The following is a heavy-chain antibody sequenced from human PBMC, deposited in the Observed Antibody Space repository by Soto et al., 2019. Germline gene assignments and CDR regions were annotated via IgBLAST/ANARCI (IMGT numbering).Heavy chain of an antibody. V-gene: IGHV1-2*04. Sequence: ASVKVSCKASGYTFTGYYMHWVRQAPGQRLEWMGWINPNSGGTNYAQKFQGWVTMTRDTSISTAYMELSRLRSDDTAVYYCARGDTYYYDSSGYERDFDYWGQGTLVTVS. D-gene: IGHD3-22*01. CDR3: ARGDTYYYDSSGYERDFDY. J-gene: IGHJ4*02. CDR1: GYTFTGYY. CDR2: INPNSGGT.